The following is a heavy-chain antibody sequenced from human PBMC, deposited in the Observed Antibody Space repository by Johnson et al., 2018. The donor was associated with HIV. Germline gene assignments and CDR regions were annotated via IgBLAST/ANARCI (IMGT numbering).Heavy chain of an antibody. CDR2: IWYDGSNK. V-gene: IGHV3-33*06. D-gene: IGHD3/OR15-3a*01. J-gene: IGHJ3*02. Sequence: QVQLVESGGGLVQPGRSLRLSCAASGFTFSSYGMHWVRQAPGKGLAWVAVIWYDGSNKYYADSVKGRFTISRDNSKNTLYLQMNSLRAEDTAVYYCAKWTPSLRPAFDIWGQGTMVTVSS. CDR1: GFTFSSYG. CDR3: AKWTPSLRPAFDI.